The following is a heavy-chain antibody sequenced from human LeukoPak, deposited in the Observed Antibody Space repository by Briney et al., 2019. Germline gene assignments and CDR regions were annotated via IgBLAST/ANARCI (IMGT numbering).Heavy chain of an antibody. CDR2: IYYSGST. D-gene: IGHD3-22*01. J-gene: IGHJ2*01. CDR3: ARAYYYDSSGSTHWYFDL. CDR1: GGSISSYY. V-gene: IGHV4-59*01. Sequence: SETLSLTCTVSGGSISSYYWSWIRHPPGKGLEWIGYIYYSGSTNYNPSLKSRVTISVDTSKNQFSLKLSSVTAADTAVYYCARAYYYDSSGSTHWYFDLWGRGTLVTVSS.